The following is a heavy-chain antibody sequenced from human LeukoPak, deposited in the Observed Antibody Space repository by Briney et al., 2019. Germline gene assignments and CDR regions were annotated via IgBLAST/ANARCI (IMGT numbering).Heavy chain of an antibody. Sequence: PGRSLRLSCAASGFTFSSYGMHWVRQAPGKGLEWVAVIWYDGSNKYYADSVKGRFTISRDNSKNTLYLQMDSLRGEDTAVYYCARDPVRDGYPYSFDYWGQGTLVTVSS. V-gene: IGHV3-33*01. D-gene: IGHD5-24*01. CDR1: GFTFSSYG. J-gene: IGHJ4*02. CDR3: ARDPVRDGYPYSFDY. CDR2: IWYDGSNK.